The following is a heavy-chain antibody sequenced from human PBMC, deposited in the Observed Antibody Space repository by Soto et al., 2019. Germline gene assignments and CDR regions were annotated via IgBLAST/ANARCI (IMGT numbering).Heavy chain of an antibody. D-gene: IGHD1-26*01. CDR1: GFTFDDYA. CDR3: AKDRQWEASIIDY. V-gene: IGHV3-9*01. CDR2: ISWNSGSI. J-gene: IGHJ4*02. Sequence: GGSLRLSCAASGFTFDDYAMHWVRQAPGKGLEWVSGISWNSGSIGYADSVKGRFTISRDNAKNSLYLQMNSLRAEDTALYYCAKDRQWEASIIDYWGQGTLVTVSS.